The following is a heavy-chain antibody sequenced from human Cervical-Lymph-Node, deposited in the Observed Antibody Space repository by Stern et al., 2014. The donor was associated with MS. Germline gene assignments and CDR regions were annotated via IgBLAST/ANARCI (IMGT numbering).Heavy chain of an antibody. CDR1: GFTFSSSD. J-gene: IGHJ1*01. Sequence: VQLVESGGGVVQPGRSLRLSCAASGFTFSSSDMHWVRQAPGKGLEGLAIIWYDGSNRYYADSVKGRFTISRDNSKNTLYLQMNSLRAEDTAVYYCAREGGNTAEYFQHWGQGTLVTVSS. CDR3: AREGGNTAEYFQH. D-gene: IGHD4-23*01. CDR2: IWYDGSNR. V-gene: IGHV3-33*01.